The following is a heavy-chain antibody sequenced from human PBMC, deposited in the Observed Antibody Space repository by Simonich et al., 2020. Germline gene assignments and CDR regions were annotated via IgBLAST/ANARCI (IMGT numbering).Heavy chain of an antibody. CDR2: ISYDGSNK. CDR3: ARDHLDSGSYYFDY. CDR1: GFTFSSYA. Sequence: QVQLVESGGGVVQPGRSLRLSCAASGFTFSSYAMHWVRQAPRKGREGVAVISYDGSNKLYADAVKGRFTISRDNSKNTLYLQMNSLRAEDTAVYYCARDHLDSGSYYFDYWGQGTLVTVSS. V-gene: IGHV3-30*07. J-gene: IGHJ4*02. D-gene: IGHD1-26*01.